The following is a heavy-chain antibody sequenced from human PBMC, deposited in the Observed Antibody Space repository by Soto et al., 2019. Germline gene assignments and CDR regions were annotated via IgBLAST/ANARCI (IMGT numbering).Heavy chain of an antibody. D-gene: IGHD6-13*01. J-gene: IGHJ5*01. CDR3: ATEPPAHPGIAAAGTLGGFES. Sequence: QVQLVQSGAEVKKPGSSVKVSCKASGGTLTHYAISWVRQAPGQGLEWMGGIVPLFGTTTYAQTFQGRVPITAAASTTPPYLVLRTLRSDDTAVYYCATEPPAHPGIAAAGTLGGFESWGQGTLVTVSS. CDR2: IVPLFGTT. CDR1: GGTLTHYA. V-gene: IGHV1-69*12.